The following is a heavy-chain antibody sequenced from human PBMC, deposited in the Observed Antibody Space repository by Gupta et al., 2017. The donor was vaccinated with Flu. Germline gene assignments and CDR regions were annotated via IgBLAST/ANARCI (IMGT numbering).Heavy chain of an antibody. CDR1: GFTFSNYA. D-gene: IGHD1-1*01. CDR3: AKGANWAFEI. V-gene: IGHV3-23*01. J-gene: IGHJ3*02. Sequence: EVQLLESGGGLAQPGGSLRLSCATSGFTFSNYAMRWVRQAPGKGLEWVSTITGGGSNAYYADSGKGRFTMSGDSSKKTVYLQMNSLRAEDTAVYYCAKGANWAFEIWGQGTMVTVSS. CDR2: ITGGGSNA.